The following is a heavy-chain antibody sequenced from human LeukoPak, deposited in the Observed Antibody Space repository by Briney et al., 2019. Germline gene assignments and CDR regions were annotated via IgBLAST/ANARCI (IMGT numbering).Heavy chain of an antibody. CDR1: GFTFRSHW. D-gene: IGHD2-15*01. V-gene: IGHV3-74*01. CDR3: ARSLGYSSGG. J-gene: IGHJ4*02. Sequence: GGSLRLSCAASGFTFRSHWMHWVRQVPGKGLVWVSHISTDGTTTNYADSVKGRFTISRDNAKDTLYLQMHSLRVDHTAVYYCARSLGYSSGGWGQGTLVTVSS. CDR2: ISTDGTTT.